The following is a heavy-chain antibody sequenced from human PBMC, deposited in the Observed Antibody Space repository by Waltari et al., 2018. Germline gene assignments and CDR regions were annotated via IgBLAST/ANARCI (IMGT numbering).Heavy chain of an antibody. CDR2: IYYSGST. Sequence: QLQLQESGPGLVKPSETLSLTCTVSGGSISSSSYYWGWIRQHPGKGLEWIGSIYYSGSTYYNPSLKSRVTISVDTSKNQFSLKLSSVTAADTAVYYCARNLCSGGSCADAFDIWGQGTMVTVSS. J-gene: IGHJ3*02. V-gene: IGHV4-39*07. CDR3: ARNLCSGGSCADAFDI. CDR1: GGSISSSSYY. D-gene: IGHD2-15*01.